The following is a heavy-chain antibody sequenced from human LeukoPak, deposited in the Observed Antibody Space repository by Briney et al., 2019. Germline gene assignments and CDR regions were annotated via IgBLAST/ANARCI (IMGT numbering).Heavy chain of an antibody. CDR1: GGSISISSSY. Sequence: PSETLSLTCTVSGGSISISSSYWGWIRQPPGMGLEWIGSIYYSGSTYYNPSLKSRVTISVDTSKNQFSLKVSSVAAADTAVYYCARYESSAYGIDVWGRGTLVTVSS. V-gene: IGHV4-39*01. CDR2: IYYSGST. D-gene: IGHD3-22*01. J-gene: IGHJ2*01. CDR3: ARYESSAYGIDV.